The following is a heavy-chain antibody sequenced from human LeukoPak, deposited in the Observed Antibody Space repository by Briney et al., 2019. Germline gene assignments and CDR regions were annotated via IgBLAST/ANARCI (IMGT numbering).Heavy chain of an antibody. D-gene: IGHD6-13*01. Sequence: SETLSLTCSVSGGSFSSSTYYWSWIRQPPGKGLEWIGEINHSGSTNYNPSLKSRVTISVDTSKNQFSLKLSSVTAADTAVYYCARHSRAAGTLFDYWGQGTLVTVSS. V-gene: IGHV4-39*01. CDR3: ARHSRAAGTLFDY. J-gene: IGHJ4*02. CDR1: GGSFSSSTYY. CDR2: INHSGST.